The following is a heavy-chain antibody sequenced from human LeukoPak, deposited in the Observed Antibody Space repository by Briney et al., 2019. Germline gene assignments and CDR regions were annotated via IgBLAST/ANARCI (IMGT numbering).Heavy chain of an antibody. CDR1: GNSFTRYW. D-gene: IGHD2-21*02. V-gene: IGHV5-51*01. CDR2: IYPGDSET. Sequence: GESLKISCKGSGNSFTRYWIGWVRQMPGKGLEWMGIIYPGDSETRYSPSFQGQVTISSDKSISTAYLHWSRLQASDTAIYYCARTYCGGDCYPLDAFDIWGQGTMVTVSS. J-gene: IGHJ3*02. CDR3: ARTYCGGDCYPLDAFDI.